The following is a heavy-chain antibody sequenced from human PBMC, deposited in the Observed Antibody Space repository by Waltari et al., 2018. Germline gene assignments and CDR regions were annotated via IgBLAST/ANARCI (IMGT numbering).Heavy chain of an antibody. D-gene: IGHD3-10*01. CDR2: IRSKTYGGTS. V-gene: IGHV3-49*03. CDR3: ARGGRFGDY. Sequence: EVQLVESGGGLVPPGRSLILSCVTSGLKFDEYAINWFRRAPGKGREWVGFIRSKTYGGTSEYAASAKARFTISRDDSKSIAYLQMNRLKSDDTGVYYCARGGRFGDYWGQGTLVTVSS. J-gene: IGHJ4*02. CDR1: GLKFDEYA.